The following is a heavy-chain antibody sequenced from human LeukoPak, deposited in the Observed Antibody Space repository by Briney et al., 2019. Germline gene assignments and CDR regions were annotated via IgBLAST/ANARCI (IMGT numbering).Heavy chain of an antibody. CDR1: GGSISSSSYY. CDR3: AGGNYYYYYIDV. V-gene: IGHV4-39*01. D-gene: IGHD3-3*01. J-gene: IGHJ6*03. CDR2: IYYSGST. Sequence: PSETLSLTCTVSGGSISSSSYYWGWIRQPPGKGLEWIGSIYYSGSTYYNPSLKSRVTISVDTSKNQFSLNLSSVTAADTAVYYCAGGNYYYYYIDVWGKGTTVTVSS.